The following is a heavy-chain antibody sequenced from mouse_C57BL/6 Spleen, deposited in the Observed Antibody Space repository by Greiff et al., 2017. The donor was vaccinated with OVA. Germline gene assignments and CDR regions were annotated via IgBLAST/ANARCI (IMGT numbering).Heavy chain of an antibody. CDR3: AGDYYGTLYYYAMDY. V-gene: IGHV1-82*01. CDR2: IYPGDGDT. CDR1: GYAFSSSW. J-gene: IGHJ4*01. Sequence: QVQLQQSGPELVKPGASVKISCKASGYAFSSSWMNWVKQRPGKGLEWIGRIYPGDGDTNYNGKFKGKATLTADKSSSTAYMQLSSLTSEDSAVYYCAGDYYGTLYYYAMDYWGQGTSVTVSS. D-gene: IGHD2-1*01.